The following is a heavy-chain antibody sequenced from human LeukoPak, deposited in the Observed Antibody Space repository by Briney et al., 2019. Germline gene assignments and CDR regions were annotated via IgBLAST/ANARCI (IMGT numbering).Heavy chain of an antibody. CDR3: ARVLSARVDY. Sequence: SETLSLTCTVSGGSISSGGYYWSWIRQHLGKGLEWIGYIYYSGSTYYNPSLKSRVTISVDTSKNQFSLKLSSVTAADTAVYYCARVLSARVDYWGQGTLVTVSS. V-gene: IGHV4-31*03. CDR2: IYYSGST. CDR1: GGSISSGGYY. J-gene: IGHJ4*02. D-gene: IGHD3-16*02.